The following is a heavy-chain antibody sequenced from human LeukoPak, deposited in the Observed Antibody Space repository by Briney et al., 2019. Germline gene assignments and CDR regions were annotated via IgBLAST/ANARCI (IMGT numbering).Heavy chain of an antibody. Sequence: GGSLRLSCAASGFTFSTYGMHWVRQAPGKGLEWGAVIWYGGSNKYYADSVKGRFTISRDNSKNTLYLQMNSLRAEDTAVYYCARDQDVAAAGTWGSLDYWGQGTLVTVSS. D-gene: IGHD6-13*01. CDR2: IWYGGSNK. CDR3: ARDQDVAAAGTWGSLDY. CDR1: GFTFSTYG. V-gene: IGHV3-33*08. J-gene: IGHJ4*02.